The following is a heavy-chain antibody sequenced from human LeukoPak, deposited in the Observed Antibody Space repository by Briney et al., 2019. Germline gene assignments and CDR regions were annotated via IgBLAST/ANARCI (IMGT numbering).Heavy chain of an antibody. D-gene: IGHD5-12*01. CDR2: ISWNSGSI. J-gene: IGHJ4*02. V-gene: IGHV3-9*01. CDR3: AKGYIVATISFFDY. CDR1: GFTFDDYA. Sequence: GGSLRLSCAASGFTFDDYAMHWVRQAPGKGLEWVSGISWNSGSIGYADSVKGRFTISRDNAKNSLYLQMNSLRAEDTALYYCAKGYIVATISFFDYWGQGTLVTVSS.